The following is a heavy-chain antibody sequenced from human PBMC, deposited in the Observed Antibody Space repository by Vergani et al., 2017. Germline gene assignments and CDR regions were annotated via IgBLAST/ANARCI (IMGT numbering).Heavy chain of an antibody. J-gene: IGHJ2*01. Sequence: EVQLVESGGGLVQPGGSLRLSCAASGFTFSSYSMNWVRQAPGKGLEWVSYISSSSSTIYYADSVKGRFTISRDNAKNSLYLQMNSLRAEDTAVYYCARDGVLGGPIAVAGNRWVGWYFDLWGRGTLVTVSS. V-gene: IGHV3-48*01. CDR2: ISSSSSTI. CDR1: GFTFSSYS. CDR3: ARDGVLGGPIAVAGNRWVGWYFDL. D-gene: IGHD6-19*01.